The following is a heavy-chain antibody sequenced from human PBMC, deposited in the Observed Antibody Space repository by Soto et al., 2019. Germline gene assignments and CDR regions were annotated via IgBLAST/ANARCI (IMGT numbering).Heavy chain of an antibody. Sequence: QVQLQEPGPGLVKPSQTLSLTCTDSGGSISDGAYYWSWIRQQPGKGLEWIGHIYDSGNTYNNPSLKSRLTISVDTSKNHFSLNLNSVTAADTAVYYCASGLSGDKVDQWGQGTLVTVSS. V-gene: IGHV4-30-4*01. J-gene: IGHJ1*01. CDR1: GGSISDGAYY. CDR3: ASGLSGDKVDQ. CDR2: IYDSGNT. D-gene: IGHD2-21*01.